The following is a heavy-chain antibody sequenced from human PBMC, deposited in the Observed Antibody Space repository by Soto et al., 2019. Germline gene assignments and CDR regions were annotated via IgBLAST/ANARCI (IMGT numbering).Heavy chain of an antibody. CDR1: GGSISSGGYY. Sequence: PSETLSLTCTVSGGSISSGGYYWSWIRQHPGKGLEWIGYIYYSGSTYYNPSLKSRVTISVDTSKNQFSLKLSSVTAADTAVYYCARLAALDPRTIFGVVKAAWFDPWGQGTLVTVSS. D-gene: IGHD3-3*01. CDR2: IYYSGST. V-gene: IGHV4-31*03. CDR3: ARLAALDPRTIFGVVKAAWFDP. J-gene: IGHJ5*02.